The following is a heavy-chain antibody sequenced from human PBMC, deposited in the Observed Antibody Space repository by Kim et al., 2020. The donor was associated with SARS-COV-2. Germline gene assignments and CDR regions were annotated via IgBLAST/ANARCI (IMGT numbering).Heavy chain of an antibody. CDR2: ISYDGSNK. D-gene: IGHD3-3*01. CDR3: ARALDFWSPIDY. Sequence: GGSLRLSCAASGFTFSSYAMHWVRQAPGKGLEWVAVISYDGSNKYYADSVKGRFTISRDNSKNTLYLQMNSLRAEDTAVYYCARALDFWSPIDYWGQGTLVTVSS. J-gene: IGHJ4*02. V-gene: IGHV3-30-3*01. CDR1: GFTFSSYA.